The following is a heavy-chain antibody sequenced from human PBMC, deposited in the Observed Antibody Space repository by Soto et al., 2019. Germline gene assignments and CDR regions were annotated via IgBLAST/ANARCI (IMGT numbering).Heavy chain of an antibody. CDR3: ARDDDGVLDY. CDR2: IYYSGST. J-gene: IGHJ4*02. Sequence: TSETLSLTCTVSGGSISSYYWSWIRQPPGKGLEWIGYIYYSGSTNYNPSLKSRVTISVDTSKNQFSLKLSSVTAADTAVYYCARDDDGVLDYWGQGTLVTVSS. V-gene: IGHV4-59*01. CDR1: GGSISSYY. D-gene: IGHD4-17*01.